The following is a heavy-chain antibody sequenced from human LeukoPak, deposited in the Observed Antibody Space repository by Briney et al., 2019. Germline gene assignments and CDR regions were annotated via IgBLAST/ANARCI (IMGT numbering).Heavy chain of an antibody. CDR2: IYLSGST. D-gene: IGHD3-3*01. J-gene: IGHJ4*02. Sequence: SETLSLTCTVSGYSISSGYYWGGSRQPPGRGLGWIGSIYLSGSTYYNPSLKSRVTISVDTSKNQFSLKLSSVTAADTAVYYCATGITIFGVVPTAPSDCWGEGTLVTVSS. CDR1: GYSISSGYY. CDR3: ATGITIFGVVPTAPSDC. V-gene: IGHV4-38-2*02.